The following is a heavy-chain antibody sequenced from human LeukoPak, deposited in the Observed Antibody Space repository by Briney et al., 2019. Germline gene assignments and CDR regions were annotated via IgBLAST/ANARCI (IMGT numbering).Heavy chain of an antibody. V-gene: IGHV3-23*01. CDR2: ISGSGDST. J-gene: IGHJ4*02. CDR3: AREGTGSFDY. Sequence: GGSLRLSCAASGFTFSSYAMSWVRQGPGKGLEWVSGISGSGDSTYYADSVKGRFTISRDNAKNSLYLQMNSLRAEDTAVYYCAREGTGSFDYWGQGTLVTVSS. D-gene: IGHD7-27*01. CDR1: GFTFSSYA.